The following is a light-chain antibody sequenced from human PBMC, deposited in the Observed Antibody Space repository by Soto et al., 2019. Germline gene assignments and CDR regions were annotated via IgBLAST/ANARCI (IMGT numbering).Light chain of an antibody. V-gene: IGKV1-33*01. CDR1: QDISNY. J-gene: IGKJ3*01. CDR3: QQYYNLPLT. CDR2: DAS. Sequence: DIQMTQSPSSLSASVGDRVTITCQASQDISNYLNWYQQKPGKDPKLLIYDASNLETVVPSRFSGSGSVTDLTFHISSLQHEDIETYYCQQYYNLPLTFGPAANGDSK.